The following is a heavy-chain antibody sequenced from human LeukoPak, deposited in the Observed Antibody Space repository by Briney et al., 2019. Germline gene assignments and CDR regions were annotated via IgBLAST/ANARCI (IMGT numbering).Heavy chain of an antibody. D-gene: IGHD3-9*01. CDR2: INPNSGGT. CDR1: GYTFTGYY. CDR3: KQKTAYEILTGYYRPELDY. Sequence: GASVKDSCKASGYTFTGYYMHWVRQATGPGLPWMEWINPNSGGTNYAQKFQGRVTMTRDTSISTVYMELSRLRSDDTAVFFFKQKTAYEILTGYYRPELDYWGQGTLVTVSS. V-gene: IGHV1-2*02. J-gene: IGHJ4*02.